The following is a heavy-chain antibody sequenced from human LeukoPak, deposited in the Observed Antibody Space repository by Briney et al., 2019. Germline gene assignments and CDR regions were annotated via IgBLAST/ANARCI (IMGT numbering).Heavy chain of an antibody. V-gene: IGHV3-43*02. Sequence: GGSLRLSCAASGFTFDDFAMHWVRQAPGKGLQWVSRISGDGDRTFYADSVKGRFTISRDNSKNSLYLQMTSLRTEDTALYYCAKDILVGATTTPGPQIWGQGTLVTVSS. D-gene: IGHD1-26*01. J-gene: IGHJ4*02. CDR3: AKDILVGATTTPGPQI. CDR2: ISGDGDRT. CDR1: GFTFDDFA.